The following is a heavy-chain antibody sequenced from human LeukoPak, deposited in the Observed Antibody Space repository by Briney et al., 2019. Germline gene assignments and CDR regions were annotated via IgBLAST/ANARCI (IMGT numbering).Heavy chain of an antibody. V-gene: IGHV4-59*08. CDR3: ARARSTIVRGVIKGMYFDY. J-gene: IGHJ4*02. CDR1: GGSISSYY. CDR2: IYDSGNT. D-gene: IGHD3-10*01. Sequence: SETLSLTCTVSGGSISSYYWSWIRQPPGKGLEWIGYIYDSGNTNNNPSIKSRVTISVDTSKNQFSLKLSSVTAADTTVYYCARARSTIVRGVIKGMYFDYSGQGTLGTVSS.